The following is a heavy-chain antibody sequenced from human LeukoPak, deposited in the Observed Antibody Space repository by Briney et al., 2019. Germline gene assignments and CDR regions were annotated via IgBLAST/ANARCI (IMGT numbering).Heavy chain of an antibody. D-gene: IGHD6-13*01. CDR2: ISGSGSTI. Sequence: GGSLRLSCAASGFAFSSYEMSWVRQAPGEGLEWGSYISGSGSTIYYADSVKGRFTISRDNAKNSLYLQMNSLRAEDTAVYYCAREGSSSRGAFDIWGQGTMVTVSS. CDR3: AREGSSSRGAFDI. V-gene: IGHV3-48*03. CDR1: GFAFSSYE. J-gene: IGHJ3*02.